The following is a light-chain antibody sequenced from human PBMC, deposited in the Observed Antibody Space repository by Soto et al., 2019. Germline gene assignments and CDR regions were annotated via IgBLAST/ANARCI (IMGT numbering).Light chain of an antibody. CDR3: QQYNNWPPWT. CDR2: GAS. V-gene: IGKV3-15*01. J-gene: IGKJ1*01. Sequence: EIVMTQSPATLSVSPGERATLSCRASQSVSSNLAWYQQKPGQAPRLLIYGASTRATGIPARFSGSGSGTEFTLSISSLQSRDFALYYCQQYNNWPPWTFGQGTKVESK. CDR1: QSVSSN.